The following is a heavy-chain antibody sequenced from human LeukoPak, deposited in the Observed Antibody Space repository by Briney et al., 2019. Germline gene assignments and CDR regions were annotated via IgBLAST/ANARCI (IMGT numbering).Heavy chain of an antibody. Sequence: PSETPSLTCAVYGGSFSGYYWSWIRQPPGKGLEWIGEINHSGSTNYNPSLKSRVTISVDTSKNQFSLKLSSVTAADTAVYYCARALRRMLPRGPYYFDYWGQGTLVTVSS. CDR3: ARALRRMLPRGPYYFDY. CDR1: GGSFSGYY. V-gene: IGHV4-34*01. J-gene: IGHJ4*02. D-gene: IGHD3-10*02. CDR2: INHSGST.